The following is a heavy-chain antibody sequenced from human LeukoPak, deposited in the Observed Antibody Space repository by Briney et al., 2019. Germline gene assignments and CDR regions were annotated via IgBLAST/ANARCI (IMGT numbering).Heavy chain of an antibody. Sequence: GESLKISCKGSGYSFTSYWIGWVRQMPGKGLEWMGISYPGDSDTRYSPSFQGQVTISADKSISTAYLQWSSLKASDTAMYYCARRAVAGTSRWDGMDVWGQGTTVTVSS. V-gene: IGHV5-51*01. D-gene: IGHD6-19*01. CDR1: GYSFTSYW. CDR3: ARRAVAGTSRWDGMDV. J-gene: IGHJ6*02. CDR2: SYPGDSDT.